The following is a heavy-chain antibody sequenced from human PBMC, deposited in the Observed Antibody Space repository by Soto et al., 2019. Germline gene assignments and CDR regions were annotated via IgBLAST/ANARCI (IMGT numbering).Heavy chain of an antibody. J-gene: IGHJ4*02. CDR3: ARPDFWSGYAFDY. V-gene: IGHV1-18*04. Sequence: ASVKVSCKTSGYTFTAYGLSCVLQSPLQGLHWMGWISAHNGDTNYAPKFQGRITMTTDTSTSTAFMELRSLTSDDTAVYFCARPDFWSGYAFDYWGQGTLVTVSS. D-gene: IGHD3-3*01. CDR1: GYTFTAYG. CDR2: ISAHNGDT.